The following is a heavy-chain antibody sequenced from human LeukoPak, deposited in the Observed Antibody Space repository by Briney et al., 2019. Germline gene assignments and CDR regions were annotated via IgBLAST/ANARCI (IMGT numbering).Heavy chain of an antibody. J-gene: IGHJ4*02. V-gene: IGHV1-8*01. CDR2: MNPNSGNT. CDR1: GDTFTSYD. CDR3: ARTYYDFWSGYYLY. Sequence: GASVKVACKASGDTFTSYDINWVRQATGQGLEWMGWMNPNSGNTGYAQKFQGRVTMTRNTSISTAYMELSSLRSEDTAVYYCARTYYDFWSGYYLYWGQGTLVTVSS. D-gene: IGHD3-3*01.